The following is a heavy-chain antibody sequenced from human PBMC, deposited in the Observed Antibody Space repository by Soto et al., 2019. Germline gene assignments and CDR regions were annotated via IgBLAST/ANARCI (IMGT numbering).Heavy chain of an antibody. D-gene: IGHD6-19*01. CDR2: IYYSGST. J-gene: IGHJ6*02. CDR1: GGSISSSSYY. Sequence: SETLSLTCTVSGGSISSSSYYWGWIRQPPGKGLEWIGSIYYSGSTYYNPSLKSRVTISVDTSKNQFSLKLSSVTAADTAVYYRATGWYYYYGMAVWGQGTRVTVSS. CDR3: ATGWYYYYGMAV. V-gene: IGHV4-39*01.